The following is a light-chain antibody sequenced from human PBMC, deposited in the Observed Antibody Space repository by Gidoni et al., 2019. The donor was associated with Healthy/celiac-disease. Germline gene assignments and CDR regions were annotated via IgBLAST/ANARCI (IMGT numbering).Light chain of an antibody. CDR3: QQYDNLPLT. CDR2: DAS. V-gene: IGKV1-33*01. J-gene: IGKJ4*01. Sequence: DIQMTQSPSSLSASGGDRVTITCQASQDISHYLTWYQQKPGKAPKLLIYDASNLETGVPSRFSGSGSGTDFTFTISSLQPEDIATYYCQQYDNLPLTFGGGTKVEIK. CDR1: QDISHY.